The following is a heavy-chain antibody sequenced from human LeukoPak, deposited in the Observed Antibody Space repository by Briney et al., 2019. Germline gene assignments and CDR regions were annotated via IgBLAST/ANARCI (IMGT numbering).Heavy chain of an antibody. J-gene: IGHJ4*02. CDR3: ARRRLVGAPDY. CDR2: INHSGST. V-gene: IGHV4-39*07. CDR1: GGSISSTSSY. Sequence: PSETLSLTCTVSGGSISSTSSYWSWIRQPPGKGLEWIGEINHSGSTNYNPSLKSRVTISVDTSKNQFSLKLSSVTAADTAVYYCARRRLVGAPDYWGQGTLVTVSS. D-gene: IGHD1-26*01.